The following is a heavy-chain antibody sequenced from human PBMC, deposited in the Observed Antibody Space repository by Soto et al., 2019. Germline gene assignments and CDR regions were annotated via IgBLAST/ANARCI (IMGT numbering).Heavy chain of an antibody. CDR2: ISANDVGT. J-gene: IGHJ4*02. CDR1: GFTLRDYA. CDR3: AKAKNDYNWDNRPPFDY. D-gene: IGHD1-20*01. Sequence: VGSLRLSCEASGFTLRDYAMTWIRQAPGKGLEWVSLISANDVGTYYAESVKTRFTISTDQSRNTVYLQMDSLRADDTAIYYCAKAKNDYNWDNRPPFDYWGQGTLVTVSS. V-gene: IGHV3-23*01.